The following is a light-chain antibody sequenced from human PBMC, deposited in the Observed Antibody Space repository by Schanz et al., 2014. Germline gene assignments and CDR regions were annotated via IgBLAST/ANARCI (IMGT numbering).Light chain of an antibody. V-gene: IGKV2-28*01. CDR3: MQALQTPLT. CDR2: LVS. CDR1: QSLLHTNGYNY. J-gene: IGKJ4*01. Sequence: DIVMTQSPLSLPVTPGEPASISCRSSQSLLHTNGYNYLHWYLQKPGQSPQLLIYLVSRRASGVPDKFSGSGSGTDFTLKISRVEAEDVGVYYCMQALQTPLTFGGGTKVEIK.